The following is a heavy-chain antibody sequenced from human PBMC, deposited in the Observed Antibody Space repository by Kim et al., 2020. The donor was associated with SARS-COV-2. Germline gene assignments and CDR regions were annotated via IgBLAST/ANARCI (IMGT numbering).Heavy chain of an antibody. J-gene: IGHJ4*02. V-gene: IGHV3-33*01. CDR2: IWYDGSNK. CDR3: ARDRSIAVAGTEA. Sequence: GGSLRLSCAASGFTFSSYGMHWVRQAPGKGLEWVAVIWYDGSNKYYADSVKGRFTISRDNSKNTLYLQMNSLRAEDTAVYYCARDRSIAVAGTEAWGQGTLVTVSS. CDR1: GFTFSSYG. D-gene: IGHD6-19*01.